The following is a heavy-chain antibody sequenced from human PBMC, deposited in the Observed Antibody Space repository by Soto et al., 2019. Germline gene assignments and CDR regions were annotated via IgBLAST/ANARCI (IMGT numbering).Heavy chain of an antibody. CDR2: ILNDGSNE. J-gene: IGHJ4*02. CDR1: GFTFSNYV. V-gene: IGHV3-30*18. Sequence: PGGSLRLSCAASGFTFSNYVMHWVRQAPGKGLEWVAVILNDGSNEYYVDSVKGRFTVSRDNAKNTLYLQMNSLRAEDTAVYYCAKIFWGGYCTTASCYVLDYWGLGTMVTVSS. CDR3: AKIFWGGYCTTASCYVLDY. D-gene: IGHD2-2*03.